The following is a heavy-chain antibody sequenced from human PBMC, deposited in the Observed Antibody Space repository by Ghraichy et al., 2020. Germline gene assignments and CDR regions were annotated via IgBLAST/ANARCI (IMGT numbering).Heavy chain of an antibody. V-gene: IGHV3-7*03. CDR2: VKRDGGEN. Sequence: GGSLRLSCAASGFTFTNYWMTWVRQAPGKGLEWVANVKRDGGENNYVDSVKGRFTISRDNAKKSLYLQMNSLRVEDTAVYYCVRDYGDYWGQGTLVTVSS. D-gene: IGHD3-10*01. J-gene: IGHJ4*02. CDR3: VRDYGDY. CDR1: GFTFTNYW.